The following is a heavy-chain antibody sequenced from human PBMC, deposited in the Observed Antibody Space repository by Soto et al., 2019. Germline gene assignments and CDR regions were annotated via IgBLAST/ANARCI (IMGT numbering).Heavy chain of an antibody. V-gene: IGHV3-21*01. CDR1: GFTFTRYN. J-gene: IGHJ4*02. CDR3: ARESEDLTSNFDY. Sequence: PGGSLRLSCAASGFTFTRYNMNWVRPAPGKGLEWVSSISSTTNYIYYADSMKGRFTVSRDNAKNSVYLEMNSLSAEDTALYYCARESEDLTSNFDYWGQGTLVTVSS. CDR2: ISSTTNYI.